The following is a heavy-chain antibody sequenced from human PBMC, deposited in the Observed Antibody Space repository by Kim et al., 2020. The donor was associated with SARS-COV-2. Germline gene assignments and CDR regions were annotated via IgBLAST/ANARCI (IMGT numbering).Heavy chain of an antibody. CDR2: IIPILGIA. D-gene: IGHD2-2*02. V-gene: IGHV1-69*04. J-gene: IGHJ6*01. CDR3: ASGWVDCSSPRCSTSYG. Sequence: SVKVSCKASGGTFSSYAISWVRQAPGQGLEWMGRIIPILGIANYAQPFHARATPTPPKSTRTASIALSRLRSEPTAPYYCASGWVDCSSPRCSTSYG. CDR1: GGTFSSYA.